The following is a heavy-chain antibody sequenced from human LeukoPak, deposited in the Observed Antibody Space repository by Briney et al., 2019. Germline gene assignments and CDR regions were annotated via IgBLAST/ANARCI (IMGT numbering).Heavy chain of an antibody. J-gene: IGHJ4*02. V-gene: IGHV5-51*01. CDR2: IYPGDSDT. D-gene: IGHD3-3*01. Sequence: GESLKISCKVSGYTFTTYWIGWVRQMPGKGLEWMGIIYPGDSDTRYSPSFQGQVTISADKSISTAYLQWSSLKASDTAMYYCARMDVTIFGVVPSYYFDYWGQGTLVTVSS. CDR1: GYTFTTYW. CDR3: ARMDVTIFGVVPSYYFDY.